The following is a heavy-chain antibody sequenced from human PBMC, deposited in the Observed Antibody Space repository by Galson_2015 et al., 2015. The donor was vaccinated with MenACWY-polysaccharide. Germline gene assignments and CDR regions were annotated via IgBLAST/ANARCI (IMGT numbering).Heavy chain of an antibody. Sequence: SVKVSCKASGYPFTSYGVTWVRQVPGQGLEWMGWISTYSGNTNYTQSLQGRVTLTTETSTRTAYMELRNLRSDDTATYYCARAGTRIAAAGTGGNYALDVWGQGTTVIVSS. J-gene: IGHJ6*02. V-gene: IGHV1-18*01. CDR3: ARAGTRIAAAGTGGNYALDV. D-gene: IGHD6-13*01. CDR2: ISTYSGNT. CDR1: GYPFTSYG.